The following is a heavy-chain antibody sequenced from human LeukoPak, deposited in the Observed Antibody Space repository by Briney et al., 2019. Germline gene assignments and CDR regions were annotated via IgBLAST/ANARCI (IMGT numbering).Heavy chain of an antibody. Sequence: GGSLRLSCAASGFTFSSYSMSWVRQAPGKGLEWVSSISSSSSYIYYADPVKGRFTISRDNAKNSLYLQMNSLRAEDTAVYYCTRDLTVAGTPNWFDPWGQGTLVTVSS. CDR3: TRDLTVAGTPNWFDP. J-gene: IGHJ5*02. V-gene: IGHV3-21*01. CDR2: ISSSSSYI. D-gene: IGHD6-19*01. CDR1: GFTFSSYS.